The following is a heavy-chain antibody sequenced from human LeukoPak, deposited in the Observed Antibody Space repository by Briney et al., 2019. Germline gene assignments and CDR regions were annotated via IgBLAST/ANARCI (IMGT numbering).Heavy chain of an antibody. Sequence: GASVKLCCTTSVYTFTASYIPWGRRAPGQGRGWMGWMNPDCSYTNYSQKFQGRVTMTRDTTINTPYMQLRRLTSADTAVYYYATSGRSCCLYYYGMDVWGQGTTVTVSS. V-gene: IGHV1-2*02. CDR1: VYTFTASY. D-gene: IGHD1-26*01. CDR3: ATSGRSCCLYYYGMDV. CDR2: MNPDCSYT. J-gene: IGHJ6*02.